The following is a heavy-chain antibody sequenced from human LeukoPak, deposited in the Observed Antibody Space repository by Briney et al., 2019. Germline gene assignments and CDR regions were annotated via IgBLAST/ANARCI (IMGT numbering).Heavy chain of an antibody. CDR2: ISYDGSNK. V-gene: IGHV3-30*18. CDR1: GFTFSSYG. D-gene: IGHD2-15*01. CDR3: AKDRDMGYCSGGSCYYYGMDV. J-gene: IGHJ6*02. Sequence: PGGSLRLSCAASGFTFSSYGMHWVRQAPGKGLEWVAVISYDGSNKYYADSVKGRFTISRDNSKNTLYLQMNSLRAEDTAVYYCAKDRDMGYCSGGSCYYYGMDVWGQGTTVTVSS.